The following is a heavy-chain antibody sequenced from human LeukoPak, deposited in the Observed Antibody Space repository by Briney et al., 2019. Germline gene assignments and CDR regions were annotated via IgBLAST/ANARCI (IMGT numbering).Heavy chain of an antibody. J-gene: IGHJ3*02. V-gene: IGHV3-66*01. D-gene: IGHD4-23*01. CDR2: IYSGGST. CDR1: GFTVSSNY. CDR3: ARESDYGGNSAFDI. Sequence: GGSLRLSCAASGFTVSSNYMSWVRQAPGKGLEWVSVIYSGGSTYYADSVKGRFTISRDNSKNTLYLQMNSLRAEDTAVYYCARESDYGGNSAFDIWGQGTMVTVSS.